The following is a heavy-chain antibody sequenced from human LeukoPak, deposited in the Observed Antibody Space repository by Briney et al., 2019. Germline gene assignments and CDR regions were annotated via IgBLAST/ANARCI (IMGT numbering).Heavy chain of an antibody. CDR3: ARDLYDSSPRRYYYYGMDV. Sequence: ASVKVSCKASGYTFTSYYMHWVRQAPGQGLEWMGIINPSGGSTGYAQKFQGRVTMTRDTSTSTVYMELSSLRSEDTAVYYCARDLYDSSPRRYYYYGMDVWGQGTTVTVSS. D-gene: IGHD3-22*01. J-gene: IGHJ6*02. V-gene: IGHV1-46*01. CDR2: INPSGGST. CDR1: GYTFTSYY.